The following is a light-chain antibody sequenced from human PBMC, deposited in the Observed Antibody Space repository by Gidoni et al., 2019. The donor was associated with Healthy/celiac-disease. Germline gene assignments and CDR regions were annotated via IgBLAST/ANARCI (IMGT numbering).Light chain of an antibody. V-gene: IGKV3D-20*01. CDR3: QQYGSSTIT. CDR1: QSVSSSY. CDR2: DAS. J-gene: IGKJ5*01. Sequence: EMVFTQSPATLSLSPGESATLSCGASQSVSSSYLAWYQQKPGLAPRLLIYDASGRATGIPDRFSGSGSGTDFTLPISRLEPEDFAVYYCQQYGSSTITFGQGTRLEIK.